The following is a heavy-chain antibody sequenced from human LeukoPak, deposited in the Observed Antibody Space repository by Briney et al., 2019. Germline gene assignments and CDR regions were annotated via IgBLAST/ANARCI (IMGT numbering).Heavy chain of an antibody. D-gene: IGHD3-10*02. Sequence: GGSLRLSCATSGFTFSDYYMSRIRQAPGKGLEWVSYISSSGSPIYYADSVKGRFTISRNNAKNSLYLQMNSLRAEDTAVYYCAELGITMIGGVWGKGTTVTISS. V-gene: IGHV3-11*04. CDR2: ISSSGSPI. J-gene: IGHJ6*04. CDR3: AELGITMIGGV. CDR1: GFTFSDYY.